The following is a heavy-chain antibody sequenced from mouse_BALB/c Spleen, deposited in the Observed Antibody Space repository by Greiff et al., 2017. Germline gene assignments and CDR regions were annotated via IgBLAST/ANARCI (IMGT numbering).Heavy chain of an antibody. Sequence: VKLQESGAELMKPGASVKISCKATGYTFSSYWIEWVKQRPGHGLELIGEILPGSGSTNYNEKCKGKATFTADTSSNTAYMQLSSLTAEDSAVYCCARRGVRLPFAYWGQGTLVTVSA. D-gene: IGHD1-2*01. CDR2: ILPGSGST. CDR1: GYTFSSYW. V-gene: IGHV1-9*01. CDR3: ARRGVRLPFAY. J-gene: IGHJ3*01.